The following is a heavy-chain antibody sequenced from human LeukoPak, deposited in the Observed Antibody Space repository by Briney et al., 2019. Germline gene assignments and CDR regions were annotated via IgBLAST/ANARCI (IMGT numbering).Heavy chain of an antibody. CDR3: AKPGAYCCSTSCLYYFDD. Sequence: GGSMSLSCASSGFTFSSYVMHWVRQAPGRVVEWVAFIRYDGSNKYYADSVKGRFTFSRDNAKITMYLQMNSLRAEETAVYYCAKPGAYCCSTSCLYYFDDWGQGTLVTVSS. CDR2: IRYDGSNK. J-gene: IGHJ4*02. CDR1: GFTFSSYV. D-gene: IGHD2-2*01. V-gene: IGHV3-30*02.